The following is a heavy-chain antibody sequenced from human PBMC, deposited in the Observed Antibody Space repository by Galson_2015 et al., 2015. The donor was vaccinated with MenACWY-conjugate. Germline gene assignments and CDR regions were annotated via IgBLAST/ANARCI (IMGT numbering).Heavy chain of an antibody. CDR3: ARSLELITFDY. J-gene: IGHJ4*02. CDR1: GYTFFSYY. D-gene: IGHD1-7*01. CDR2: INPSGGST. Sequence: SVKVSCKAPGYTFFSYYLHWARQAPGQGLEWMGIINPSGGSTSYAQKFQGRVTMTRDTSTSTVYMELSSLGSEDTAVYYCARSLELITFDYWGQGTLVTVSS. V-gene: IGHV1-46*01.